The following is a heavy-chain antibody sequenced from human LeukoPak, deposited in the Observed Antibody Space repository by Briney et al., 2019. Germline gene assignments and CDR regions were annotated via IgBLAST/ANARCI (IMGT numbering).Heavy chain of an antibody. D-gene: IGHD6-13*01. CDR3: ARRSSSWYYFDY. CDR2: IYYSGST. CDR1: GGSISSYY. J-gene: IGHJ4*02. Sequence: PSETLSLTCTVSGGSISSYYWSWIRQPPGKGLEWIGYIYYSGSTNYNPSLKSRVTISVDTSKNQFSLELSSVTAADTAVYYCARRSSSWYYFDYWGQGTLVTVSS. V-gene: IGHV4-59*08.